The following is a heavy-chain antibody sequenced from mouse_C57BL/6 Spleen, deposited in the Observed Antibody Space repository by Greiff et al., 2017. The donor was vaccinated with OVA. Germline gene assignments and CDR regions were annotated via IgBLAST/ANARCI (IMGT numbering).Heavy chain of an antibody. V-gene: IGHV5-16*01. CDR3: AREGDYYGSSFGAWCAY. J-gene: IGHJ3*01. CDR1: GFTFSDYY. D-gene: IGHD1-1*01. CDR2: INYDGSST. Sequence: DVKLVESEGGLVQPGSSMKLSCTASGFTFSDYYMAWVRQVPEKGLEWVANINYDGSSTYYLASLKSRFIISRDNAKNILYLQMSSLKSEDTATYYCAREGDYYGSSFGAWCAYWGQGTLVTVSA.